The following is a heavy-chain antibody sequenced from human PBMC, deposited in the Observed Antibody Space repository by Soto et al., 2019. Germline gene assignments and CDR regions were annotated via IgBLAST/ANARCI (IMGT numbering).Heavy chain of an antibody. CDR3: ARDGPAGGYDILTGYYNGDY. J-gene: IGHJ4*02. CDR2: IYYSGST. V-gene: IGHV4-31*03. Sequence: QVQLQESGPGLVKPSQTLSLTCTVSGGSISSGGYYWSWIRQHPGKGLEWIGYIYYSGSTYYNPSLKSRVTISVDTSKNQFSLKLSSVTAADTAVYYCARDGPAGGYDILTGYYNGDYWGQGTLVTVSS. CDR1: GGSISSGGYY. D-gene: IGHD3-9*01.